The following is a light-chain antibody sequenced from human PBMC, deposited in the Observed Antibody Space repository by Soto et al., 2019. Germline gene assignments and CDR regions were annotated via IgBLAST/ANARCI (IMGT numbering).Light chain of an antibody. Sequence: QSALTQPPSASGSPGQSVTISCTGTSSDVGAYTYVSWYQQYPGKAPKLMIYEVTKRPSGVPDRFSGSKSGNTASLTVSGLQADDAADYYCTSYVGNEIWLFGGGNKLTVL. CDR1: SSDVGAYTY. V-gene: IGLV2-8*01. CDR3: TSYVGNEIWL. J-gene: IGLJ3*02. CDR2: EVT.